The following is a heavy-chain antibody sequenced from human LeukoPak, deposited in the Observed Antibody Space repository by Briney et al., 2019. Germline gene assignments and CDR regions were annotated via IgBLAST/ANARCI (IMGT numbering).Heavy chain of an antibody. Sequence: GGSLRLSCAASGFSFSSYAMSCVRQAPARGREWVSSMKGGGGDTVYADFVKGRFTLSRDDSRNTVYLQLNSLRVEDTAVYYCARASLVSNADADSWGQGTLVTVSS. V-gene: IGHV3-23*01. CDR2: MKGGGGDT. D-gene: IGHD3-16*01. J-gene: IGHJ4*02. CDR1: GFSFSSYA. CDR3: ARASLVSNADADS.